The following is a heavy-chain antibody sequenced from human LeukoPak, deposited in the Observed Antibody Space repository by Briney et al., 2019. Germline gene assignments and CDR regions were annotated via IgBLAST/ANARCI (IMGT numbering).Heavy chain of an antibody. Sequence: GGSLRLSCAASGFPFGDFAMTWVRQVPGGGLQWVSTVSRRGQNTYYADSVKGRFTISRDDNKGMLCLQMNSLRAEDTAMYYCVKDDYCSIPGCVIDALVVWGQGTVVTVSS. V-gene: IGHV3-23*01. CDR2: VSRRGQNT. CDR1: GFPFGDFA. J-gene: IGHJ3*01. D-gene: IGHD4-11*01. CDR3: VKDDYCSIPGCVIDALVV.